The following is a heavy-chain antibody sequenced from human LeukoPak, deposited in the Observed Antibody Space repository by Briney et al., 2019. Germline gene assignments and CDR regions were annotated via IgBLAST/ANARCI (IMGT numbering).Heavy chain of an antibody. CDR1: GGSFSGYY. J-gene: IGHJ4*02. V-gene: IGHV4-34*01. D-gene: IGHD3-9*01. Sequence: SETLSLTCAVYGGSFSGYYWSWIRQPPGKGLEWIGYIYYTGRTYYSPSLKSRVTISLDTSKNQFSLKLSSVTAADTAVYYCARVRYSDVLTGYYGDGYFDYWGQGTLVTVSS. CDR3: ARVRYSDVLTGYYGDGYFDY. CDR2: IYYTGRT.